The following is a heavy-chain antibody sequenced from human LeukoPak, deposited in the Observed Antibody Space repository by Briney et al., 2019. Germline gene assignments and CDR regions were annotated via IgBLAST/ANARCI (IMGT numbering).Heavy chain of an antibody. V-gene: IGHV3-30*03. CDR3: AAQGGV. CDR2: IPYDGSNK. Sequence: GGSLRLSCAASGFTFSSYGMHWVRQAPGKGLEWVAVIPYDGSNKYYADSVKGRFTISRDNSKNTLYLQMNSLRAEDTAVYYCAAQGGVWGQGTLVTVSS. CDR1: GFTFSSYG. D-gene: IGHD2-8*02. J-gene: IGHJ4*02.